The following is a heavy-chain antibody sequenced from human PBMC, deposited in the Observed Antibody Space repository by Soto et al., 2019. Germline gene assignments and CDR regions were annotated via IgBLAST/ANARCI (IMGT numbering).Heavy chain of an antibody. V-gene: IGHV3-30*18. CDR3: AKDHGPCSGGSCPPRYYYGMDV. CDR2: ISYDGSNK. CDR1: GFTFSSYG. D-gene: IGHD2-15*01. Sequence: QMQVVESGGGVVQPGRSLRLSCAASGFTFSSYGMHWVRQAPGKGLEWVAVISYDGSNKYYADSVKGRFTISRDNSKNTLYLQMNSLRAEDMAVYYCAKDHGPCSGGSCPPRYYYGMDVWGQGTRSPSP. J-gene: IGHJ6*02.